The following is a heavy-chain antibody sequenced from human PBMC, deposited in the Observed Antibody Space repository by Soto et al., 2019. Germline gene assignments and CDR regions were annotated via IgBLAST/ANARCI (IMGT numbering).Heavy chain of an antibody. Sequence: SGGGVVQPGRSLRLSCVASGFTFSSYGMHWVRQAPGKGLEWVAVISYDGSNKYYADSVKGRFTISRDHSKNTLYLQMNSLRAEDTAVYYCAKDRSSSWTLDYWGQGTLVTVSS. CDR1: GFTFSSYG. J-gene: IGHJ4*02. CDR2: ISYDGSNK. V-gene: IGHV3-30*18. CDR3: AKDRSSSWTLDY. D-gene: IGHD6-13*01.